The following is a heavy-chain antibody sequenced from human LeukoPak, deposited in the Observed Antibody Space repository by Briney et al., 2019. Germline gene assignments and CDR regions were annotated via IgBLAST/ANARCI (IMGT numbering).Heavy chain of an antibody. Sequence: SVKVSCKASGGTFSSYAISWARQAPGQGLEWMGGIIPIFGTANYAQKFQGRVTITADKSTSTAYMELSSLRSEDTAVYYCASLGYCSGGSCSYSIFDYWGQGTLVTVSS. CDR2: IIPIFGTA. J-gene: IGHJ4*02. CDR1: GGTFSSYA. CDR3: ASLGYCSGGSCSYSIFDY. V-gene: IGHV1-69*06. D-gene: IGHD2-15*01.